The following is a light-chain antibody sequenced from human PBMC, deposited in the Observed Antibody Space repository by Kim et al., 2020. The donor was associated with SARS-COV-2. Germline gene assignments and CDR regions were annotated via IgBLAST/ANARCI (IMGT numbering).Light chain of an antibody. V-gene: IGKV3-20*01. CDR3: QQYGSPLYT. CDR2: GAS. J-gene: IGKJ2*01. Sequence: LSPGEGATLSCRASQSVSNNYLAWYQQKPGQAPRLLIYGASSRATGIPDRFSGSGSGTDFTLTISRLEPEDFAVYYCQQYGSPLYTFGQGTKLEIK. CDR1: QSVSNNY.